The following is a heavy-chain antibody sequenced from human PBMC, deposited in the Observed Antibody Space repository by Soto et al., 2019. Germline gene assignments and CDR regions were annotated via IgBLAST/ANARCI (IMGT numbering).Heavy chain of an antibody. V-gene: IGHV3-23*01. D-gene: IGHD1-26*01. CDR1: DSIFDSHA. J-gene: IGHJ4*02. CDR2: ITGGGDIT. CDR3: ARASCGETCYYRIGY. Sequence: EVQLLESGGGLVQPGGSLRLSCAAADSIFDSHAMSWVRRAPGKGLEWVSSITGGGDITYYADSVKGRFTISRDNFKTTLYLQVHSLRGEHAAVYYCARASCGETCYYRIGYWGQGTLVTVSS.